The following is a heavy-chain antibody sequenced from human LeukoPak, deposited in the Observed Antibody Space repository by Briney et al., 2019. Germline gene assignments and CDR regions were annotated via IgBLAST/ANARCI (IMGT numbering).Heavy chain of an antibody. CDR2: INGDGRNI. V-gene: IGHV3-74*01. CDR3: AKIAITVVGPFDY. J-gene: IGHJ4*02. CDR1: GFTFSSYW. D-gene: IGHD4-23*01. Sequence: GGSLRLSCVASGFTFSSYWMHWVRQDPRKGLVWVSRINGDGRNINYADSVRGRFTISRDNAKNTLYLQMNSLRAEDTAVYYCAKIAITVVGPFDYWGQGTLVTVSS.